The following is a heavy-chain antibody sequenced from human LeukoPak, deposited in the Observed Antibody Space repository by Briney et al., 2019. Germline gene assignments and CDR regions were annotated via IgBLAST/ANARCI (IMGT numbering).Heavy chain of an antibody. CDR1: GFTFTFYA. V-gene: IGHV3-23*01. CDR2: ISGSGGST. CDR3: ASPVVVVPAAAGDDAFDI. D-gene: IGHD2-2*01. J-gene: IGHJ3*02. Sequence: GGSLRLSCVTSGFTFTFYAMSWVRQAPGKGLQWVSVISGSGGSTYYADSVKGRFTISRDNSKNTLYLEMNSLRAEDTAVYYCASPVVVVPAAAGDDAFDIWGQGTMVTVSS.